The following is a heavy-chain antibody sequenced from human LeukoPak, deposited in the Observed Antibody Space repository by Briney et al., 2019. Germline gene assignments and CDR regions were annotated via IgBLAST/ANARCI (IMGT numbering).Heavy chain of an antibody. Sequence: ASVKVSCKAPGGTFSSYAISWVRQAPGQGLEWMGRIIPILGIANYAQKFQGRVTITADESTSTAYMELSSLRSEDTAVYYCARDLRNYETSGLDDAFDIWGQGTMVTVSS. J-gene: IGHJ3*02. CDR1: GGTFSSYA. CDR2: IIPILGIA. V-gene: IGHV1-69*04. CDR3: ARDLRNYETSGLDDAFDI. D-gene: IGHD3-3*01.